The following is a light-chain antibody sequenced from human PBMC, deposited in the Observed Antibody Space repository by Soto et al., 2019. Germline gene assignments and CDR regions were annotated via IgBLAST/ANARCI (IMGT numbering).Light chain of an antibody. CDR3: QQSYSTPPT. V-gene: IGKV1-39*01. J-gene: IGKJ1*01. CDR1: QMISSY. Sequence: DIQMTQSPSTLSGYVGDRVTITCRASQMISSYLNWYLQKPGKAPKLLIFDASSLQSGVPSRFSGSGSGTDFTLTISSLQPEDFATYYCQQSYSTPPTFGQGTKVDIK. CDR2: DAS.